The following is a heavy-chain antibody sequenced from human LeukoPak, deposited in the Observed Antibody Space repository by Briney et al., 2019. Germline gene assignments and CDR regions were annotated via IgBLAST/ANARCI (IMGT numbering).Heavy chain of an antibody. CDR1: GFTLSDYA. CDR3: AKAELGVDTFFDY. Sequence: GGSLRLSCAASGFTLSDYALGWVRQAPGRGLEWVATLSGSGAGTYYSDSMQGRFTISRDNSKRTLFLQMNSLRAEDTAFYYCAKAELGVDTFFDYWGQGTLVTVSS. CDR2: LSGSGAGT. D-gene: IGHD3-3*01. J-gene: IGHJ4*02. V-gene: IGHV3-23*01.